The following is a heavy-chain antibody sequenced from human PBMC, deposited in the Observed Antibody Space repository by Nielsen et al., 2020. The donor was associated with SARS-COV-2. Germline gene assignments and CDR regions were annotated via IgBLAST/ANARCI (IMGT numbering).Heavy chain of an antibody. D-gene: IGHD2-2*02. CDR3: ARGGDIVVVPAAIPSGDFYAFDI. CDR2: IHYSGTT. J-gene: IGHJ3*02. V-gene: IGHV4-61*05. CDR1: GDSISSGNYY. Sequence: SETLSLTCTVSGDSISSGNYYWNWVRQHPGQGLEWIGHIHYSGTTNYNPSLESRVTISVDKSKNQFSLKLSSVTAADTAVYYCARGGDIVVVPAAIPSGDFYAFDIWGQGTMVTVSS.